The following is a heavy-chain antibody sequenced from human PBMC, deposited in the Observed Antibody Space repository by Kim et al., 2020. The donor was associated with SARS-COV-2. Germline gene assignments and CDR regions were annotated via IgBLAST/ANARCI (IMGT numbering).Heavy chain of an antibody. Sequence: ASVKVSCKASGYTFTGYYMHWVRQAPGQGLEWMGRINPNSGGTNYAQKFQGRVTMTRDTSISTAYMELSRLTSDDTALYYCARGYQLHTYGMDVWGQGTTVTVSS. CDR3: ARGYQLHTYGMDV. D-gene: IGHD2-2*01. J-gene: IGHJ6*02. CDR2: INPNSGGT. V-gene: IGHV1-2*06. CDR1: GYTFTGYY.